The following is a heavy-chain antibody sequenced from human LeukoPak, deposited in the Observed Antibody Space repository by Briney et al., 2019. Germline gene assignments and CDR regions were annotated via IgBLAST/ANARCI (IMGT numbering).Heavy chain of an antibody. Sequence: PGGSLRLSCAASGFTFSSYGMQWVRQAPGKGLEWVALIWYDGSRKFYADSVKGRFTISRDNSKNTLYLQMNSLRGEDTATYRCARDRKATAILYYNYGMDVWGQGTTVTVSS. V-gene: IGHV3-33*01. CDR1: GFTFSSYG. CDR3: ARDRKATAILYYNYGMDV. CDR2: IWYDGSRK. D-gene: IGHD2-21*02. J-gene: IGHJ6*02.